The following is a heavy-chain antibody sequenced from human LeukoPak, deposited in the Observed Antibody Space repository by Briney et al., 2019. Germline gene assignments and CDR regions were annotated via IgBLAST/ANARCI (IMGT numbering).Heavy chain of an antibody. J-gene: IGHJ3*02. D-gene: IGHD6-19*01. CDR2: IYYSGST. CDR1: GGSISSSSYY. V-gene: IGHV4-39*07. CDR3: ALGAVAGTIRDDAFDI. Sequence: PSETLSLTCTVSGGSISSSSYYWGWIRQPPGKGLEWIGSIYYSGSTYYNPSLKSRVTISVDTSKNQFSLKLSSVTAADTAVYYCALGAVAGTIRDDAFDIWGQGTMVTVSS.